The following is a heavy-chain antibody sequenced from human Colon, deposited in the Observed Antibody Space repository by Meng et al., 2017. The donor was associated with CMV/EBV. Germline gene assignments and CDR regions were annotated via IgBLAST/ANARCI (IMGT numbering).Heavy chain of an antibody. CDR3: TREGRRGTSLPPYFHYYGVDV. CDR2: IYDSGST. D-gene: IGHD2-15*01. Sequence: SETLSLTCTVSGGSISSYYWTWIRQPPGKGLEWIGFIYDSGSTNYNPSLKSRVTISLDSSKNQSSLKLNSVTAADTAVYYCTREGRRGTSLPPYFHYYGVDVWGQGTTVTVSS. J-gene: IGHJ6*02. V-gene: IGHV4-59*01. CDR1: GGSISSYY.